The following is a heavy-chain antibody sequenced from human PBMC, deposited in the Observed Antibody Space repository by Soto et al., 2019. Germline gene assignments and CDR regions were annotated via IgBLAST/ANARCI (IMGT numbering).Heavy chain of an antibody. D-gene: IGHD3-10*02. CDR1: GYTFDRYI. V-gene: IGHV1-3*01. J-gene: IGHJ5*01. CDR3: ARPMFGEFDF. CDR2: INAGNGDT. Sequence: ASVKVSCKASGYTFDRYIIHWVRQAPGERLEWMGWINAGNGDTKYSQRFQGSVTFTSDTSARTAYLELNNLKSGDTAVFFCARPMFGEFDFWGQGTLVTVS.